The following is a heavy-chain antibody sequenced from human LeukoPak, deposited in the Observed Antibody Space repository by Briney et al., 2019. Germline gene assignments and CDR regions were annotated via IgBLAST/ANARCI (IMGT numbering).Heavy chain of an antibody. CDR1: GGSFSGYY. J-gene: IGHJ4*02. Sequence: PSEILSLTCAVYGGSFSGYYWSWIRQPPGKGLEWIGEINHSGSTNYNPSLKSRVTISVDTSKNQFSLKLSSVTAADTAVYYCARGLVDTAMVNWGQGTLVTVSS. V-gene: IGHV4-34*01. D-gene: IGHD5-18*01. CDR2: INHSGST. CDR3: ARGLVDTAMVN.